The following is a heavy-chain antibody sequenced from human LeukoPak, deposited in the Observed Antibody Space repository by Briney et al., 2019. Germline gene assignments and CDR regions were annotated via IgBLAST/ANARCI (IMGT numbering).Heavy chain of an antibody. Sequence: GSLRLPCSASGFTFSSYWMSWVRQAPGKGLEWVANIKQDGSEKYYVDSVKGRFTISRDNAKNSLYLQMNSLRAEDTAVYYCARGGSPKFYYYYYMDVWGKGTTVTVSS. D-gene: IGHD3-10*01. CDR1: GFTFSSYW. J-gene: IGHJ6*03. CDR2: IKQDGSEK. V-gene: IGHV3-7*01. CDR3: ARGGSPKFYYYYYMDV.